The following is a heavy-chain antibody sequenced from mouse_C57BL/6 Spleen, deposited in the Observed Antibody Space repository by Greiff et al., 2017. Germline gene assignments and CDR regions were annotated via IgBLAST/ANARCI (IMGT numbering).Heavy chain of an antibody. D-gene: IGHD1-1*01. CDR3: ARRTTVVAHYFDY. CDR1: GFTFSSYG. CDR2: ISSGGSYT. Sequence: DVMLVESGGDLVKPGGSLKLSCAASGFTFSSYGLSWVRQTPDKRLEWVATISSGGSYTYYPDSVKGRFTISRDNAKNTLYLQMSSLKSEDTAMYYCARRTTVVAHYFDYWGLGTTLTVSS. V-gene: IGHV5-6*02. J-gene: IGHJ2*01.